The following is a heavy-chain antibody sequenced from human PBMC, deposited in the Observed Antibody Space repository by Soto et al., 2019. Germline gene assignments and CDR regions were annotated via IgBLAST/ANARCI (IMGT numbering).Heavy chain of an antibody. D-gene: IGHD3-3*01. V-gene: IGHV3-30*18. Sequence: GGSLRLSCAASGFTFSSYGMHWVRQAPGKGLEWVAVISYDGSNKYYADSVKGRFTISRDNSKNTLYLQMNSLRAEDTAVYYCAKDRYDFWSGVRTDMDVWGKGTTVTVSS. CDR1: GFTFSSYG. CDR3: AKDRYDFWSGVRTDMDV. CDR2: ISYDGSNK. J-gene: IGHJ6*03.